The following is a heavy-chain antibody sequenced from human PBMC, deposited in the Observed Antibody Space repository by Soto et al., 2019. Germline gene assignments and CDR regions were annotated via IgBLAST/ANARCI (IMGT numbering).Heavy chain of an antibody. CDR1: GFTFDDYA. CDR3: AKDSQSSGRNWFDP. J-gene: IGHJ5*02. D-gene: IGHD2-15*01. CDR2: ISWNSGGI. V-gene: IGHV3-9*01. Sequence: EVQLVESGGGLVQPGRSLRVSCAASGFTFDDYAMHWVRQAPGKGLEWVSGISWNSGGIGYADSAKGRFTISRDNAKNSLYLQMNSLRPEDTALYYCAKDSQSSGRNWFDPWGQGTLVTVSS.